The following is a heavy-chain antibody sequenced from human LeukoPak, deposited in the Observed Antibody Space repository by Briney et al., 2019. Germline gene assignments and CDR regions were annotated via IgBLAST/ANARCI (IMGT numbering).Heavy chain of an antibody. V-gene: IGHV3-30*03. CDR2: ISYDGSNK. CDR3: ARSEVRGSYYFFDY. Sequence: GGSLRLSCAASGFTFSSYGMHWVRQAPGKGLEWVAVISYDGSNKYYADSVKGRFTISRDNSKNTLYLQMNSLRAEDTAVYYCARSEVRGSYYFFDYWGQGTLVTVSS. D-gene: IGHD1-26*01. CDR1: GFTFSSYG. J-gene: IGHJ4*02.